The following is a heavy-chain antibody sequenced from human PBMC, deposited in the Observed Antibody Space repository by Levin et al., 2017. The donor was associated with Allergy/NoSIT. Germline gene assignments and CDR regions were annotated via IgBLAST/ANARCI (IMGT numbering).Heavy chain of an antibody. Sequence: SCAASGFSLSTYAMYWVRQAPGKGLEWVAVMSYEGSNKYYAQAVKGRFTISKDNSRNTLYLQMNSLSSGDTGVYYCARDLGSRSDHWGQGTLVSVSS. V-gene: IGHV3-30*14. CDR1: GFSLSTYA. CDR2: MSYEGSNK. J-gene: IGHJ4*02. D-gene: IGHD3-10*01. CDR3: ARDLGSRSDH.